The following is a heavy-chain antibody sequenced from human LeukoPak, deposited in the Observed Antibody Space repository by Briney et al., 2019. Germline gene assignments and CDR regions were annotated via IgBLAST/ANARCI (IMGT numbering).Heavy chain of an antibody. CDR3: ARVLGGYDILTGYPWRAFDI. CDR2: IYYSGST. V-gene: IGHV4-59*01. J-gene: IGHJ3*02. D-gene: IGHD3-9*01. CDR1: GGSISSYY. Sequence: PSETLSLTCTVSGGSISSYYWSWIRQPPGKGLEWIGYIYYSGSTNYNPSLKSRVTISVDTSKNQFSLKLSSVTAADTAVCYCARVLGGYDILTGYPWRAFDIWGQGTMVTVSS.